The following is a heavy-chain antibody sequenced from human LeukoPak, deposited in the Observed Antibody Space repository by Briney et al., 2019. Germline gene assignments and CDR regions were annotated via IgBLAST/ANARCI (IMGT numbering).Heavy chain of an antibody. D-gene: IGHD3-22*01. V-gene: IGHV4-59*01. CDR3: ARYYYDSSGYYYDY. Sequence: SETLSLTCTVSGGSISSYYWSWIRQPPGKGLEWIGYIYYSGSTNYNPSLKSRVTISVDTSKNQFSLKLSSVTAADTAVYYCARYYYDSSGYYYDYWGQGTLVTVSS. CDR2: IYYSGST. J-gene: IGHJ4*02. CDR1: GGSISSYY.